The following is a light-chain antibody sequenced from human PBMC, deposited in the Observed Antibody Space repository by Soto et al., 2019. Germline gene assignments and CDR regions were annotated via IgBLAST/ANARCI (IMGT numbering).Light chain of an antibody. CDR2: DVS. Sequence: QSVLTQPASVSGSPGQSIAMSCTGTSSDVGTHNFVSWYQQHPGKAPKLIIYDVSNRPSWVSDRFFGSKSGNTASLTISGLQAEDEADYYCSSFTTTNTYVFGTGTKVTVL. J-gene: IGLJ1*01. CDR3: SSFTTTNTYV. V-gene: IGLV2-14*03. CDR1: SSDVGTHNF.